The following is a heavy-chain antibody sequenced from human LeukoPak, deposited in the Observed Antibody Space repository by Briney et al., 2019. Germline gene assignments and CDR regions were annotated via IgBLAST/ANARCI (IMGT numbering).Heavy chain of an antibody. CDR3: ARGLGSRYYFNS. D-gene: IGHD3-10*01. CDR2: INHSGST. Sequence: PSETLSLTCAVYGGSFSGYYWSWIRQPPGKGLEWIGEINHSGSTNYNPSLKSRVTISGDTSKNQFPLTLPPVTSADTAVYYCARGLGSRYYFNSWGQGTLVTVCS. J-gene: IGHJ4*02. V-gene: IGHV4-34*01. CDR1: GGSFSGYY.